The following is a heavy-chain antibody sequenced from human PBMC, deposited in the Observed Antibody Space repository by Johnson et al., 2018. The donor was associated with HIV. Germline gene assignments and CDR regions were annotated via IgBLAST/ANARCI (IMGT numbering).Heavy chain of an antibody. CDR2: IYSGGST. V-gene: IGHV3-NL1*01. J-gene: IGHJ3*02. CDR3: AIGRGEFPRHAFDI. D-gene: IGHD3-10*01. CDR1: GFTFTSFA. Sequence: VQLVESGGGVVQPGTSLRLSCAASGFTFTSFAMHWVRQAPGKGLEWVSVIYSGGSTYYADSVKGRFTISRDNSKNTLFLHMNSLRADDTAVYYCAIGRGEFPRHAFDIWGQGTMVTVSS.